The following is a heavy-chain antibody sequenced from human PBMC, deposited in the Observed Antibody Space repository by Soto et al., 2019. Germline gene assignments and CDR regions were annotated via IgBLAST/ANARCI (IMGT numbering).Heavy chain of an antibody. V-gene: IGHV3-23*01. CDR1: GFIFENFG. Sequence: GGSLRLCCAASGFIFENFGMSWVRQAPGKGLEWISSISGSGFKKYYADSVKGRFTISRDNSKSTVYLELNNLSAEDTAVYHCAKNQGVELVPLATVDWFDPWGQGSVVTVSS. CDR3: AKNQGVELVPLATVDWFDP. CDR2: ISGSGFKK. J-gene: IGHJ5*02. D-gene: IGHD1-26*01.